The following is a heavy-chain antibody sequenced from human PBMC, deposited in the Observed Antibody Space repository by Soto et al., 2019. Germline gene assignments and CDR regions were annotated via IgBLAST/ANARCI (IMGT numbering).Heavy chain of an antibody. CDR3: VMVDNYVTPTPQDV. V-gene: IGHV1-18*01. Sequence: QVQLVQSGDEVKKPGASVKVSCKASGYIFVNYGIAWVRQAPGQGLEWMGWISPYTGNTHSATKVQGRLTMTTDTTTSTAYMDPGSLSSDDTAVYYCVMVDNYVTPTPQDVWGQGTTGTVSS. CDR1: GYIFVNYG. D-gene: IGHD3-16*01. J-gene: IGHJ6*02. CDR2: ISPYTGNT.